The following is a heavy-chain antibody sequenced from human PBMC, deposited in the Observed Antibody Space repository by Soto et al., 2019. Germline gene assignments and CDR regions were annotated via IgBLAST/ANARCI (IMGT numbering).Heavy chain of an antibody. CDR3: ARVLAARASRDFDY. Sequence: QVQLQQWGAGLLKPSETLSLTCAVYGGSFSTDYWSWIRQPPGKGLEWIGEINPSGGPNYNPSLKSRVTLSVATSKSQFSLELSSVTAADTAVYYCARVLAARASRDFDYWGQGTLVTVSS. D-gene: IGHD6-6*01. J-gene: IGHJ4*02. CDR2: INPSGGP. V-gene: IGHV4-34*01. CDR1: GGSFSTDY.